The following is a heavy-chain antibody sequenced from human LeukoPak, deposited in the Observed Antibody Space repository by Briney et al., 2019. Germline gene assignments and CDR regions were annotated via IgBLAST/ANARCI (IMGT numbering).Heavy chain of an antibody. D-gene: IGHD1-26*01. CDR1: GGSINSGSYY. CDR3: ARTTYYYYYYMDV. CDR2: IYTSGST. J-gene: IGHJ6*03. Sequence: SETLSLTCTVSGGSINSGSYYWSWIRQPAGKGLEWIGRIYTSGSTNYNPSLKSRVTISVDTSKNQFSLKLSSVTAADTAVYYCARTTYYYYYYMDVWGKGTTVTISS. V-gene: IGHV4-61*02.